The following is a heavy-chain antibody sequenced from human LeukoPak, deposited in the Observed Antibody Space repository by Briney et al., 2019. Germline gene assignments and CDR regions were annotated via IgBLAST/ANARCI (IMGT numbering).Heavy chain of an antibody. CDR1: GFTFSGSA. V-gene: IGHV3-73*01. CDR3: TRLRDAFDI. Sequence: PGGSLRLSCAASGFTFSGSAIHWVSQASGKGLERVGRIRSEGNSYATAYAASVKGRFTISRDDSKNTAYLQMNSLKTEDTAVYYCTRLRDAFDIWGQGTRVTVSS. CDR2: IRSEGNSYAT. J-gene: IGHJ3*02.